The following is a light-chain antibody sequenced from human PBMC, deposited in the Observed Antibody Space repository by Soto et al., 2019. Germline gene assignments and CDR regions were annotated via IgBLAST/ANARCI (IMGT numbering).Light chain of an antibody. Sequence: EIVLTQSPGTLSVSPGERVTLSCRASQSVSNGNLAWYQQKPGQAPGLLIYATSSRATGIPDRFSGGGSGTDFTLTIYGLEPEDFAVYYCQLYGSSPPWAFGQGTRVEI. J-gene: IGKJ1*01. CDR1: QSVSNGN. V-gene: IGKV3-20*01. CDR3: QLYGSSPPWA. CDR2: ATS.